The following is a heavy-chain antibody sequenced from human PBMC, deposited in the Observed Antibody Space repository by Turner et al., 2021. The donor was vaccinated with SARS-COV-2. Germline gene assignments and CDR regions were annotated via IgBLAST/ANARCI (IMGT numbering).Heavy chain of an antibody. V-gene: IGHV3-30*18. CDR3: AKGGWYYDILTGSYFEY. CDR2: ISYDGSNK. D-gene: IGHD3-9*01. J-gene: IGHJ4*02. Sequence: VQLVESGGGLVKPGGSLRLSCAASGFTFSSYGMHWVRQAPGKGLEWVAVISYDGSNKYYADSVKGRFTISRDNSKNTLYLQMNSLRAEDTAVYYCAKGGWYYDILTGSYFEYWGQGTLVTVSS. CDR1: GFTFSSYG.